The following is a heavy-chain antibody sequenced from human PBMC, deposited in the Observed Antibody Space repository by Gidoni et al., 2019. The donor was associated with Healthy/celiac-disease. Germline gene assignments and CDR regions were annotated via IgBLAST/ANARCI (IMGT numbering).Heavy chain of an antibody. J-gene: IGHJ4*02. CDR2: ISSNGGST. CDR1: GFPFSSYA. Sequence: EVQLVESGGGLVQPGGSLSLSCSASGFPFSSYAMHWVRQAPGKGLEYVSAISSNGGSTYYADSVKGRFTSSRDNSKNTLYLQMSSLRAEDTAVYYCVKDRVEMATIMDYWGQGTLVTVSS. CDR3: VKDRVEMATIMDY. V-gene: IGHV3-64D*06. D-gene: IGHD5-12*01.